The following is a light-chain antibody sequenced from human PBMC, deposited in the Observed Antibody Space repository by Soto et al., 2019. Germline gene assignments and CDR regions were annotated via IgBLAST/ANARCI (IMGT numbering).Light chain of an antibody. V-gene: IGKV3-15*01. CDR1: QSVSTN. CDR3: HQHNDWPRT. J-gene: IGKJ1*01. Sequence: EIVMTQSPATLSVFPGERATLSCRASQSVSTNLAWYQQKPGQAPRLLIYGASTRAAGVSARFSGSWPETEFTLTISSLQSEDVAVYYCHQHNDWPRTFGQGTKVDIK. CDR2: GAS.